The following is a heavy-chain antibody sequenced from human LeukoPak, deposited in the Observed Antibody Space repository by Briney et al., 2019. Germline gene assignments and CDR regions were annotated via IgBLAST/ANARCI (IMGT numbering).Heavy chain of an antibody. CDR1: GFTFSSYS. CDR2: IRFDATNK. CDR3: AKEQYPGYFDF. D-gene: IGHD1-14*01. J-gene: IGHJ4*02. Sequence: GGSLRLSCAASGFTFSSYSMNWVRQAPGKGLEWVCFIRFDATNKYYADSVKGRFTISRDNSKNTLYLQLNNVRTEDTATYFCAKEQYPGYFDFWGQGTLVTVSS. V-gene: IGHV3-30*02.